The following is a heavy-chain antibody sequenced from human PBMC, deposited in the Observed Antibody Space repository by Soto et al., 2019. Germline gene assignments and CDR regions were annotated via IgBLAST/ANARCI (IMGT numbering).Heavy chain of an antibody. V-gene: IGHV5-10-1*01. D-gene: IGHD6-19*01. Sequence: GESLKISCKGSGYSFTSYWISWVRQMPGKGLEWMGRIDPSDSYTNYSPSFQGHVTISADKSISTAYLQWSSLKASDTAMYYCARRRWEAVTGGRVNWFDSWGQGTLVTVPS. CDR3: ARRRWEAVTGGRVNWFDS. CDR1: GYSFTSYW. CDR2: IDPSDSYT. J-gene: IGHJ5*01.